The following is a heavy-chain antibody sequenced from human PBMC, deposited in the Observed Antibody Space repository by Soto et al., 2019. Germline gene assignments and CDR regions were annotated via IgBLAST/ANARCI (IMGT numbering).Heavy chain of an antibody. V-gene: IGHV1-18*01. D-gene: IGHD3-9*01. J-gene: IGHJ6*02. Sequence: ASVKVSCKASGYTFTSYGISWVRQAPGQGLEWMGWISAYNGNTNYAQKLQGRVTMTTDTSTSTAYMELRSLRSDDTAVYYCARGYYDILTGYYYYGMDVWGQGTTVTVSS. CDR2: ISAYNGNT. CDR1: GYTFTSYG. CDR3: ARGYYDILTGYYYYGMDV.